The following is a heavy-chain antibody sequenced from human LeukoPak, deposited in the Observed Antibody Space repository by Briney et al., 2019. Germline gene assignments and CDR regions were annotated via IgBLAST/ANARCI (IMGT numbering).Heavy chain of an antibody. V-gene: IGHV4-39*07. Sequence: SETLSLTCTVSGGSISSSSYYWGWIRQPPGKGLEWIGSIYYSGSTYYNPSLKSRVTISVDTSKNQFSLKLSSVAAADTAVYYCARDLEILTNWFDPWGQGTLVTVSS. CDR3: ARDLEILTNWFDP. CDR2: IYYSGST. J-gene: IGHJ5*02. D-gene: IGHD2-15*01. CDR1: GGSISSSSYY.